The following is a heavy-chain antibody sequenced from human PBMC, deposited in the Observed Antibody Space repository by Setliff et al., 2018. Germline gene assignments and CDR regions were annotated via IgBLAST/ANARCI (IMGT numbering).Heavy chain of an antibody. D-gene: IGHD1-7*01. CDR3: ARDPGTTSSLFGGLDV. CDR2: INGVGTIT. CDR1: GFTFSNYW. J-gene: IGHJ6*02. V-gene: IGHV3-74*01. Sequence: GSLRLSCAASGFTFSNYWMYWVRQVPGKGLVWVSRINGVGTITHYADSVKGRFTISRDNAKKSLFLQMDSLRAEDTAVYFCARDPGTTSSLFGGLDVWGQGTTVTVSS.